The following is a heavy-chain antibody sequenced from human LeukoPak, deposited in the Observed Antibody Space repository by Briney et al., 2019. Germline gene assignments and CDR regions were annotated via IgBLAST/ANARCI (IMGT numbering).Heavy chain of an antibody. CDR2: INHSGST. CDR3: ARGKCSSTSCYLGDLGFDY. CDR1: GGSFSGYY. Sequence: SETLSLTCAVYGGSFSGYYWSWIRQPPGKGLEWIGEINHSGSTSYNPSLKSRVTISVDTSKNQFSLKLSSVTAADTAVYYCARGKCSSTSCYLGDLGFDYWGQGTLVTVSS. J-gene: IGHJ4*02. D-gene: IGHD2-2*01. V-gene: IGHV4-34*01.